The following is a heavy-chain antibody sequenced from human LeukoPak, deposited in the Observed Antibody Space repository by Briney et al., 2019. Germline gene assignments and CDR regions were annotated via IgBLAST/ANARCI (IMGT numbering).Heavy chain of an antibody. CDR1: GGSFSGYY. CDR3: ARGRSSSWYYYYGMDV. J-gene: IGHJ6*02. V-gene: IGHV4-34*01. D-gene: IGHD6-13*01. CDR2: INHSGST. Sequence: PSETLSLTCAVYGGSFSGYYWSWIRQPPGKGPEWIGEINHSGSTNYNPSLKSRVTISVDTSKNQFSLKLSSVTAADTAVYYCARGRSSSWYYYYGMDVWGQGTTVTVSS.